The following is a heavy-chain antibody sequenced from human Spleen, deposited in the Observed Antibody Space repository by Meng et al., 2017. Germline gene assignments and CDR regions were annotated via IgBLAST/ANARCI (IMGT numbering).Heavy chain of an antibody. Sequence: GHLRQWGAGLLKPSETLSLTCVVSGGSFSDYYWSWIRQPPGKGLEWIGEINHSGSTNYNPSLEGRATISVDTSQNTLSLKLSSVTAADSAVYYCARGPTTMAHDFDYWGQGTLVTVSS. D-gene: IGHD4-11*01. V-gene: IGHV4-34*01. CDR3: ARGPTTMAHDFDY. CDR1: GGSFSDYY. CDR2: INHSGST. J-gene: IGHJ4*02.